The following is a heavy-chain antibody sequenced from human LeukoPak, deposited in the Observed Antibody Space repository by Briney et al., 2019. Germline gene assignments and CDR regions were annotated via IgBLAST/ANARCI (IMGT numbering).Heavy chain of an antibody. CDR3: AREGSYFGSSTHDY. D-gene: IGHD3-10*01. CDR1: GFSFTNYW. J-gene: IGHJ4*02. Sequence: KPGESLKISCKGSGFSFTNYWIGWVRQMPGKGLEWMGIIHDSDTVYSPSFQGQVIMSADKSISTAYLQWSSLKASDTAMYYCAREGSYFGSSTHDYWGQGTLVTVSS. CDR2: IHDSDT. V-gene: IGHV5-51*01.